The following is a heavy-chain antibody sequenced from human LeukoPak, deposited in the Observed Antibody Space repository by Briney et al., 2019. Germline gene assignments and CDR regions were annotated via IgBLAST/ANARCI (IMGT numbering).Heavy chain of an antibody. D-gene: IGHD1-26*01. Sequence: GGSLRLSCAASGFPFNTFWMGSVRQAPGEGLEWVANIKEDGGEKYYVDSVKGRFTISRDNSKNTLYLQMNSVRSEDTALYYCAKPSGSGVDYWGQGTRVTVSS. V-gene: IGHV3-7*01. CDR1: GFPFNTFW. CDR3: AKPSGSGVDY. J-gene: IGHJ4*01. CDR2: IKEDGGEK.